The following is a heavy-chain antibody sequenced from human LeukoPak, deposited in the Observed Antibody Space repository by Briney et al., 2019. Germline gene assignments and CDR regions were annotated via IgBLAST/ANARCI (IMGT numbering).Heavy chain of an antibody. D-gene: IGHD3-22*01. CDR1: GFTFSSYS. CDR2: ISSSSSTI. Sequence: PGRSLRLSCAASGFTFSSYSMNWVRQAPGKGLEWVSYISSSSSTIYYADSVKGRFTISRDNAKNSLYLQMNSLRAEDTAVYYCARDRDSSGYLYYFDYWGQGTPVTVSS. J-gene: IGHJ4*02. CDR3: ARDRDSSGYLYYFDY. V-gene: IGHV3-48*01.